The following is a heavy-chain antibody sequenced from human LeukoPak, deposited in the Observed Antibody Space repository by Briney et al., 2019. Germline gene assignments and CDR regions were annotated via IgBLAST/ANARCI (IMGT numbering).Heavy chain of an antibody. V-gene: IGHV3-15*01. J-gene: IGHJ5*02. CDR2: IKSKTDGGTT. CDR1: GFTFSRVW. D-gene: IGHD1-7*01. CDR3: TTVRFDWNYVWFDP. Sequence: PGGSLSLSCAASGFTFSRVWMSWVRQAPGKGLEWVGRIKSKTDGGTTEHAAPVKGRFTISRDDSKNMLYLQMNSLKTEDTAVYYCTTVRFDWNYVWFDPWGQGTLVTVSS.